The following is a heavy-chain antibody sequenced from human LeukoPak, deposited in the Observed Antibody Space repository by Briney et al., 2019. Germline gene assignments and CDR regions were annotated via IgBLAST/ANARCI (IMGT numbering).Heavy chain of an antibody. CDR2: ISSSSSTI. V-gene: IGHV3-48*01. J-gene: IGHJ4*02. Sequence: GGSLRLSCAASGFTFSSYSMNWVRQAPGKGLEWVSYISSSSSTIYYADSVKGRFTISRDNAKNSLYLQMNSLRAEDTAVYYCARADYGDYRPPDYWGQGTLVTVSS. CDR3: ARADYGDYRPPDY. D-gene: IGHD4-17*01. CDR1: GFTFSSYS.